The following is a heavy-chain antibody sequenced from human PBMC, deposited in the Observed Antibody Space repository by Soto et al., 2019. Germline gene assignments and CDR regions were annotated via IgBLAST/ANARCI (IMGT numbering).Heavy chain of an antibody. V-gene: IGHV1-18*01. CDR3: ARAPQTVAGAGIWY. CDR1: CYTFTSYG. Sequence: GASVKVSFKASCYTFTSYGISWVRQAPGQGLEWMGWISGYNGDTNYAQKYQGRVTMTTDTSTSTAYMELRSLRSDDTAVYYCARAPQTVAGAGIWYWGQGTLVTVSS. J-gene: IGHJ4*02. CDR2: ISGYNGDT. D-gene: IGHD6-13*01.